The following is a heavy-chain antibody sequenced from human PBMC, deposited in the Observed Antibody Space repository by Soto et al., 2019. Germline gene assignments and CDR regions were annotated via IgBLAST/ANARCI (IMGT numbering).Heavy chain of an antibody. J-gene: IGHJ6*02. D-gene: IGHD3-9*01. CDR3: AGDRTDEAYEMLRYYGLDV. Sequence: SETLTLTCGVSGGTFSSSHWWCWVRHPPGKGLEWIGGIHRSGSTKYNPSLKSRVTMSVDKIKNQFYLKLSDVAAADTAVYYCAGDRTDEAYEMLRYYGLDVWGQVTTVTVSS. CDR2: IHRSGST. V-gene: IGHV4-4*02. CDR1: GGTFSSSHW.